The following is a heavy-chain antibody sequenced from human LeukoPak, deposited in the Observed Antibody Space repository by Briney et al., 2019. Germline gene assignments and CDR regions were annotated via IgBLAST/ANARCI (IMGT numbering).Heavy chain of an antibody. Sequence: SQTLSLTCTVSGGSISSGDYYRSWIRQPPGKGLEWIGYIYYSGSTYYNPSLKSRVTISVDTSKNQFSLKLSSVTAADTAVYYCARDGQYPYYFDYWGQGTLVTVSS. J-gene: IGHJ4*02. CDR3: ARDGQYPYYFDY. V-gene: IGHV4-30-4*01. CDR2: IYYSGST. CDR1: GGSISSGDYY. D-gene: IGHD2-2*02.